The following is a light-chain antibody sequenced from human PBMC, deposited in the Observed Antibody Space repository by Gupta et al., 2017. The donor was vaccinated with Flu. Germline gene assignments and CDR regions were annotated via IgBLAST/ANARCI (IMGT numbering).Light chain of an antibody. CDR1: QSVSSN. CDR2: GAS. Sequence: VMTQSPATLSVSPGERATLSCRASQSVSSNLAWYQQIPGQAPRLLISGASTRATGVPARFSGSGSGTEFTLTIDSLQSEDFAVYYCQQYNNWPRTFGQGTKVEI. V-gene: IGKV3-15*01. J-gene: IGKJ1*01. CDR3: QQYNNWPRT.